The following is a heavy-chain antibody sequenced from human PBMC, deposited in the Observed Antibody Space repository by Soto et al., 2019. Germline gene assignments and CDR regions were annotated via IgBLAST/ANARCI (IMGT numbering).Heavy chain of an antibody. Sequence: SETLSLTCAVYGGSFSGYYWSWIRQPPGKGLEWIGEINHSGSTNYNPSLKSRVTISVDTSKNQFSLKLSSVTAADTAVYYCARAQVTYYYDSSGYSTYNWFDPWGQGTLVTVSS. CDR3: ARAQVTYYYDSSGYSTYNWFDP. D-gene: IGHD3-22*01. J-gene: IGHJ5*02. CDR1: GGSFSGYY. V-gene: IGHV4-34*01. CDR2: INHSGST.